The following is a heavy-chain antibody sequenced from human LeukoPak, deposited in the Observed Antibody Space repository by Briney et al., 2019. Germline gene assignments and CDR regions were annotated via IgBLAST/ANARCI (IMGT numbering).Heavy chain of an antibody. Sequence: SETLSLTCTVSGGSISSSSYYWGWIRQPPGKGLEWIGSIYYSGSTYYNPSLKSRVTISVDTSKNQFSLKLSSVTAADTAVYYCASRPTGTFSFDMWGQGTMVTVSS. CDR1: GGSISSSSYY. CDR3: ASRPTGTFSFDM. J-gene: IGHJ3*02. D-gene: IGHD6-13*01. CDR2: IYYSGST. V-gene: IGHV4-39*01.